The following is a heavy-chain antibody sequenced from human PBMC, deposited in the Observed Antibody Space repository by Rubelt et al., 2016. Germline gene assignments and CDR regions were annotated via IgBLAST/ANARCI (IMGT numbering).Heavy chain of an antibody. CDR2: IYNSGFT. J-gene: IGHJ4*02. CDR3: ARGYASSWEPLDY. CDR1: GGSLTGHY. V-gene: IGHV4-34*01. Sequence: QVQLQQWGAGLLKPSETLSLTCAVSGGSLTGHYWSWIRQPPGKGLEWIGEIYNSGFTNYNRTLKSRVIISIDTSKNQFSLKLTSVTAADTAVYYCARGYASSWEPLDYWGQGVLVTVSS. D-gene: IGHD6-13*01.